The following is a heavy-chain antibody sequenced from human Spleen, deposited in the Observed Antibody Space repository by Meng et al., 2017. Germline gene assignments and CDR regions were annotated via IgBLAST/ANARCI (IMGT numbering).Heavy chain of an antibody. J-gene: IGHJ4*02. CDR1: GFTFSSYA. CDR2: VSGGGTTT. CDR3: AGMGERLL. V-gene: IGHV3-23*01. D-gene: IGHD1-1*01. Sequence: EVHLLESGGGLVQPGGSLRLSCVVSGFTFSSYAMSWVRQTPGKGLEWVSAVSGGGTTTYYAEPVRGRFVISRDNPKNILYLHMNSLRAEDSALYYCAGMGERLLWGQGTLVTVSS.